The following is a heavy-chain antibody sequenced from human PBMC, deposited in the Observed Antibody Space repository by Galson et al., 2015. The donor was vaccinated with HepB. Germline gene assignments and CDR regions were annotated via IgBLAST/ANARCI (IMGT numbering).Heavy chain of an antibody. CDR1: GITLSNYA. J-gene: IGHJ6*01. CDR3: AKFSLPRKTLAVAGALDV. CDR2: ISGSGGTT. Sequence: SLRLSCAASGITLSNYAMSWVRQAPGKGLEWVSGISGSGGTTDYADSVKGRFTISRDNSKNTLYLQMKSLRAEDTAVYYCAKFSLPRKTLAVAGALDVWGQGTTATVSS. V-gene: IGHV3-23*01. D-gene: IGHD6-19*01.